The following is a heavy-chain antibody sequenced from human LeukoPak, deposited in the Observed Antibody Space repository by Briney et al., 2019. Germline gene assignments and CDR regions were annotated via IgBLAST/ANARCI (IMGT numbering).Heavy chain of an antibody. CDR2: INHSGST. CDR3: AREGGSGPDY. V-gene: IGHV4-34*01. J-gene: IGHJ4*02. CDR1: GGSFSGYY. Sequence: SETLSLTCAVYGGSFSGYYWSWIRQPPGKGLEWIGEINHSGSTNYNPSLKSRVTISVDTSKNQFSLKLSSVTAADTAVYYCAREGGSGPDYWGQGTLVTVSS. D-gene: IGHD3-16*01.